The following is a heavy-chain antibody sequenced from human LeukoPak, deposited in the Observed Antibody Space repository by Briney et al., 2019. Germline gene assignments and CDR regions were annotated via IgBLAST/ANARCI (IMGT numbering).Heavy chain of an antibody. CDR1: GFTFSSYS. CDR3: ARVPSSSWSLYYYYGMDV. Sequence: GGSLRLSCAASGFTFSSYSMNWVRQAPGKGLEWVSYISSSSSTICYADSVKGRFTISRDNAKNSLYLQMNSLRDEDTAVYYCARVPSSSWSLYYYYGMDVWGQGTTVTVSS. V-gene: IGHV3-48*02. J-gene: IGHJ6*02. CDR2: ISSSSSTI. D-gene: IGHD6-13*01.